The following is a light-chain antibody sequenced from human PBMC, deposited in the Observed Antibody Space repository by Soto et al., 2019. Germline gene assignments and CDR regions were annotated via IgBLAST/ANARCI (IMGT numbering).Light chain of an antibody. CDR3: SSYAGSKNLI. CDR2: EVN. V-gene: IGLV2-8*01. CDR1: SSDVGGYNY. Sequence: QSVLTQPPSASGSPGQSITISCTGTSSDVGGYNYVSWYQQHPGKAPKLIIYEVNKRPSGVPDRFSGSKSGNTASLTVTGLQAEDEADYYCSSYAGSKNLIFGEGTKVTVL. J-gene: IGLJ2*01.